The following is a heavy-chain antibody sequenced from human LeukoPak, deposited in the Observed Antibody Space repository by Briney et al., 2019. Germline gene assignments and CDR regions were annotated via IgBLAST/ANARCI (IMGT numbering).Heavy chain of an antibody. D-gene: IGHD3-22*01. CDR3: ARDSWDYDSSGYYLDY. CDR2: INHSGST. J-gene: IGHJ4*02. CDR1: GGSFSGYY. Sequence: SETLSLTCAVYGGSFSGYYWSWIRQPPGKGLEWIGEINHSGSTNYNPSLKSRVTISVDTSKNQFSLKLSSVTAADTAVYYCARDSWDYDSSGYYLDYWGQGTLVTVSS. V-gene: IGHV4-34*01.